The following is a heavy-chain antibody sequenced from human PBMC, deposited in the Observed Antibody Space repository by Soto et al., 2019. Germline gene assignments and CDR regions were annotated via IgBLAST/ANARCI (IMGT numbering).Heavy chain of an antibody. Sequence: ASVKVSCKVSGYTLTELSMHWVRQAPGKGLEWMGGFDPEDGETIYAQKFQGRVTMTEDTSTDTAYMELSSLRSEDTAVYYCATRFGGATTHWFDPWGQGTLVTVSS. CDR3: ATRFGGATTHWFDP. CDR2: FDPEDGET. J-gene: IGHJ5*02. CDR1: GYTLTELS. D-gene: IGHD3-16*01. V-gene: IGHV1-24*01.